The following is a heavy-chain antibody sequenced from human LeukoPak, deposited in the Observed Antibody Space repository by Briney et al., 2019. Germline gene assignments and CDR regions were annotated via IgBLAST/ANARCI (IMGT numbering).Heavy chain of an antibody. D-gene: IGHD1-26*01. CDR2: LSGSGGST. CDR1: GFTFSCDA. Sequence: GSPRLSCAAPGFTFSCDAMSWVRQAPGKGLEWVSPLSGSGGSTYYADSVKGRFTISRDNSKNTLYLQMNSLRAEDTAVYYCAKGGIVGATTGGDIDYWGQGTLVTVSS. J-gene: IGHJ4*02. V-gene: IGHV3-23*01. CDR3: AKGGIVGATTGGDIDY.